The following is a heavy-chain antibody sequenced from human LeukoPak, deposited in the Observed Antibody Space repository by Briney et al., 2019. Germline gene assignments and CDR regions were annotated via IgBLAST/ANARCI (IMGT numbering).Heavy chain of an antibody. J-gene: IGHJ4*02. Sequence: ASVKVSCKASGYTFTSYDINWVRQATGQGLEWMGRIIPILGIANYAQKFQGRVTITADKSTSTAYMELSSLRSEDTAVYYCARSSEEVGATSFDYWGQGTLVTVSS. CDR3: ARSSEEVGATSFDY. CDR2: IIPILGIA. CDR1: GYTFTSYD. D-gene: IGHD1-26*01. V-gene: IGHV1-69*04.